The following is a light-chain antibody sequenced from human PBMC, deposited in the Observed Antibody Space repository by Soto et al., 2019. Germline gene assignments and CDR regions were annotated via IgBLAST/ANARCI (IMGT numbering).Light chain of an antibody. CDR3: QTWGTGTVV. Sequence: QPVLTQSPSASASLGASVKLTCTLSSGHSSYAIAWHQQQPEKGPRYLMKLKSDGSHSKGDGFPDRFSGSSSGAERYLTISSLQSEDEADDYCQTWGTGTVVFGGWNQLNVL. V-gene: IGLV4-69*01. CDR2: LKSDGSH. J-gene: IGLJ2*01. CDR1: SGHSSYA.